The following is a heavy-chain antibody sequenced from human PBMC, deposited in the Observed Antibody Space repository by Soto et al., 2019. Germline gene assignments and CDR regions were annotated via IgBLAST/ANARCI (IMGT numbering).Heavy chain of an antibody. CDR1: GFTFSSYA. V-gene: IGHV3-30-3*01. J-gene: IGHJ4*02. CDR2: ISYDGSNK. D-gene: IGHD3-22*01. Sequence: GGSLRLSCAASGFTFSSYAMHWVRQAPGKGLEWVAVISYDGSNKYYADSVKGRFTISRDNSKNTLYLQMNSLRAEDTAVYYCARSGYYYDSSGSYYFDYWGQGTLVTVSS. CDR3: ARSGYYYDSSGSYYFDY.